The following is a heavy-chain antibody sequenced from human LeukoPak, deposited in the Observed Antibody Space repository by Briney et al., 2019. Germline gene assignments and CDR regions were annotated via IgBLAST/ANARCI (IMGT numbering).Heavy chain of an antibody. CDR2: VSYSGST. CDR3: ASQCGYYKNCFDP. CDR1: SGSISSNNYY. J-gene: IGHJ5*02. D-gene: IGHD3-3*01. V-gene: IGHV4-39*01. Sequence: NPSETLSLTCTVSSGSISSNNYYWGWVRQPPGKGLEWIGRVSYSGSTYYNPSLRSRVTISVDTSKNQFCLKVRSVTVADTAFYYCASQCGYYKNCFDPWGQGTLVTVSS.